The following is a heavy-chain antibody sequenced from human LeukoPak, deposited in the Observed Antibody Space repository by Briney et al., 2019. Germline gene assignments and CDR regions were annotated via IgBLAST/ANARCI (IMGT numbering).Heavy chain of an antibody. CDR3: AREEDGVVGATDY. V-gene: IGHV3-30*04. D-gene: IGHD1-26*01. J-gene: IGHJ4*02. CDR2: ISYDGSNK. Sequence: PGGSLRLSCAASGFTFSSYAIHWVRQAPGKGLEWVAVISYDGSNKYYADSVKGRFTISRDNSKNTVYLQMNSLRAEDTAVYYCAREEDGVVGATDYWGQGTLVTVSS. CDR1: GFTFSSYA.